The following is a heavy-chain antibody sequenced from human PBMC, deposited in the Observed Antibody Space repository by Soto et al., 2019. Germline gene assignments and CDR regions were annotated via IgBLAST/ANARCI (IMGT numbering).Heavy chain of an antibody. J-gene: IGHJ4*02. CDR2: ILHDETP. Sequence: GGSRRRSWAASGFTFSTYAMTWGRQAPGRGLEWVSTILHDETPFYTDSVKGRFTISRDNVRGTLYLQMNGLRVEDAALYFCAKDLFPTSGQRFFFESWGQGSLVTVSS. D-gene: IGHD2-21*01. CDR1: GFTFSTYA. V-gene: IGHV3-23*01. CDR3: AKDLFPTSGQRFFFES.